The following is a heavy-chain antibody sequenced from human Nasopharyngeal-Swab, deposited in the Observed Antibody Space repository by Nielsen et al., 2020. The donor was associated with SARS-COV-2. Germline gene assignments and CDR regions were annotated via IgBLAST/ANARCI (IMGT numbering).Heavy chain of an antibody. D-gene: IGHD3-22*01. CDR1: GFTFSSYS. Sequence: ESLKISCAASGFTFSSYSMNWVRQAPGKGLEWVSSISSSSSYIYYADSVKGRFTISRDNAKNSLYLQMNSLRAEDTAVYYCARYPMTYYYDSSGYPDDAFDIWGQGTMVTVSS. V-gene: IGHV3-21*01. CDR3: ARYPMTYYYDSSGYPDDAFDI. CDR2: ISSSSSYI. J-gene: IGHJ3*02.